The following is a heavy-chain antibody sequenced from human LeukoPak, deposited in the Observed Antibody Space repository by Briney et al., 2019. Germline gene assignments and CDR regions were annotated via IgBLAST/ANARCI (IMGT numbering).Heavy chain of an antibody. CDR2: IYYRGST. CDR3: AREGRGGYFDY. V-gene: IGHV4-59*01. CDR1: GGSISSYY. J-gene: IGHJ4*02. Sequence: PSETLSLTCTVSGGSISSYYWSWIRQPPGKGLEWIGCIYYRGSTNYNPSLKSRVAISVDTSKNQFSLKLSSVTAADTAVYYCAREGRGGYFDYWGQGTLVTVSS. D-gene: IGHD3-10*01.